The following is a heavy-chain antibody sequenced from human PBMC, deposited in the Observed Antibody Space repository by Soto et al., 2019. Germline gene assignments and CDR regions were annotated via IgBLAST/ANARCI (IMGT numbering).Heavy chain of an antibody. CDR1: GGSISSGGYS. Sequence: SETLSLTCAVSGGSISSGGYSWSWIRQPPGKGLEWIGYIYHSGSTYYNPSLKSRVTISVDTSKNQFSLKLSSVTAADTAVYYCARDQADSPNYYDSSGYYPGYAFDIWGQGTMVTVSS. J-gene: IGHJ3*02. CDR2: IYHSGST. V-gene: IGHV4-30-2*05. CDR3: ARDQADSPNYYDSSGYYPGYAFDI. D-gene: IGHD3-22*01.